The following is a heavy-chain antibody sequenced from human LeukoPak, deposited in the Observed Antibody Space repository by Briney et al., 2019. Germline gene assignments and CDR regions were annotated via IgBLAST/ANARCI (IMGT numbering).Heavy chain of an antibody. CDR2: ISAYNGNT. CDR1: GYTFTGYY. Sequence: GASVKVSCKASGYTFTGYYMHWVRQAPGQGLEWMGWISAYNGNTNYAQKLQGRVTMTTDTSTSTAYMELRSLRSDDTAVYYCARSGLTMVRGVILKFNGMDVWGQGTTVTVSS. CDR3: ARSGLTMVRGVILKFNGMDV. D-gene: IGHD3-10*01. V-gene: IGHV1-18*04. J-gene: IGHJ6*02.